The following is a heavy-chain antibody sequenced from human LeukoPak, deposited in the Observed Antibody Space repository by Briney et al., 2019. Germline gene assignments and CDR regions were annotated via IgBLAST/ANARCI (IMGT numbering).Heavy chain of an antibody. D-gene: IGHD3-10*01. CDR3: ATTYYYGSGSSYSPYFDS. J-gene: IGHJ4*02. Sequence: GGSLRLSCAASGLTLSPYSVNWVRQPPGKGLEWVSSISSSGAYINYADSVKGRFIISRDNAKHSLYLQMNSLRAEDTAVYYCATTYYYGSGSSYSPYFDSWGQGTLVTVSS. CDR2: ISSSGAYI. CDR1: GLTLSPYS. V-gene: IGHV3-21*01.